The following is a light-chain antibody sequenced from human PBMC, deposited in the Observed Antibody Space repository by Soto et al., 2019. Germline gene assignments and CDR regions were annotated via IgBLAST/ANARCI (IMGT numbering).Light chain of an antibody. CDR3: QQRSNLPWT. CDR1: QSVSSY. J-gene: IGKJ1*01. CDR2: DAS. V-gene: IGKV3-11*01. Sequence: EIVLTQSPATLSLSPGERATLSCRASQSVSSYLAWYQQKPGQAPRLLIYDASNRATGIPARFSGSGSGTDFTLTISSLEPEDFAVYYCQQRSNLPWTFGQGIKVEIK.